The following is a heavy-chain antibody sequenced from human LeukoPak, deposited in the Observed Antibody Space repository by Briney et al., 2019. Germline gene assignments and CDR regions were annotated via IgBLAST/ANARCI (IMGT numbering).Heavy chain of an antibody. CDR2: IIPIFGTA. D-gene: IGHD3-22*01. CDR1: GGTFISYA. Sequence: SVKVSCKASGGTFISYAISWVRQAPGQGLEWMGGIIPIFGTANYAQKFQGRVTITADESTSTAYMELSSLRSEDTAVYYCARDAPSNYYDSSGYYGPYYYGMDVWGQGTTVTVSS. J-gene: IGHJ6*02. CDR3: ARDAPSNYYDSSGYYGPYYYGMDV. V-gene: IGHV1-69*13.